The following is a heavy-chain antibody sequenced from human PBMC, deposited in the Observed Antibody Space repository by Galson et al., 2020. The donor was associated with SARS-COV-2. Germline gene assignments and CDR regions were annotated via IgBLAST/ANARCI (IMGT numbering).Heavy chain of an antibody. Sequence: SETLSLTCAVYNGSLSGYYWSWIRQSPGKGLECIGEINLSGSTNYNPSLKSRVTISVDTSKNQFSLKLTSVTAADTAVYYCARGITISYYYGMDVWGQGATVTVSS. V-gene: IGHV4-34*01. D-gene: IGHD3-9*01. CDR2: INLSGST. J-gene: IGHJ6*02. CDR3: ARGITISYYYGMDV. CDR1: NGSLSGYY.